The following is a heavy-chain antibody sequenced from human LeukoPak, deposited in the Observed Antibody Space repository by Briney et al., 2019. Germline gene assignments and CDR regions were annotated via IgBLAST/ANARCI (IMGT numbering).Heavy chain of an antibody. CDR3: ARARGYYDSSGSDAFDI. J-gene: IGHJ3*02. D-gene: IGHD3-22*01. CDR1: GYTFTSYA. V-gene: IGHV1-69*13. Sequence: GASVKVSCKASGYTFTSYAMNWVRQAPGQGLEWMGGIIPIFGTANYAQKFQGRVTITADESTSTAYMELSSLRSEDTAVYYCARARGYYDSSGSDAFDIWGQGTMVTVSS. CDR2: IIPIFGTA.